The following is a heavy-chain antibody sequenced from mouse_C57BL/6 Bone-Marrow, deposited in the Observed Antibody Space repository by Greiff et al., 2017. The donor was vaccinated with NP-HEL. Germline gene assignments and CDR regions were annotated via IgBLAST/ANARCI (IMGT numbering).Heavy chain of an antibody. Sequence: EVQLQESGPELVKPGASVKIPCKASGYTFTDYNMDWVKQSHGKSLEWIGDINPNNGGTIYNQKFKGKATLTVDKSSSTAYMELRGLTSEDTAVYYCARRESNYETWFAYWGQGTLVTVSA. CDR3: ARRESNYETWFAY. J-gene: IGHJ3*01. CDR2: INPNNGGT. D-gene: IGHD2-5*01. V-gene: IGHV1-18*01. CDR1: GYTFTDYN.